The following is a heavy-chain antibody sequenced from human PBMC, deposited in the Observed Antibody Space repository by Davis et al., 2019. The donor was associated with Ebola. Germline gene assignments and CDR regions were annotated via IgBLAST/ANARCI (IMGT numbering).Heavy chain of an antibody. D-gene: IGHD4-11*01. J-gene: IGHJ6*03. Sequence: PGGSLRLSCAASGFTFSSYAMSWVRQAPGKGLEWVSSISSSSSYIYYADSVKGRFTISRDNAKNSLYLQMNSLRAEDTAVYYCARARDYSPLTGYMDVWGKGTTVTVSS. CDR3: ARARDYSPLTGYMDV. CDR2: ISSSSSYI. CDR1: GFTFSSYA. V-gene: IGHV3-21*01.